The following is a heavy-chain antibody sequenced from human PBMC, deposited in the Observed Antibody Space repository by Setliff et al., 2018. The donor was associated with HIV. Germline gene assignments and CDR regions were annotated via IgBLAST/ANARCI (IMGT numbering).Heavy chain of an antibody. J-gene: IGHJ6*03. V-gene: IGHV4-4*08. D-gene: IGHD3-10*01. CDR3: ARARGLLPYYYLDV. CDR1: DGSISSYY. CDR2: IYTSGST. Sequence: SETLSLTCTVSDGSISSYYWSWIRQPPGKGLEWIGYIYTSGSTKYNPSLNSRVTISVDTSKDQFSLKLSSVTAADTAVYYCARARGLLPYYYLDVWGKGTTVTVSS.